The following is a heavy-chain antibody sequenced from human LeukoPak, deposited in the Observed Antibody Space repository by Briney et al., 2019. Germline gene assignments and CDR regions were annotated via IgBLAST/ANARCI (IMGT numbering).Heavy chain of an antibody. CDR1: GFTLSSYE. CDR3: AAIAAAGTTSFDY. J-gene: IGHJ4*02. CDR2: ISPGGSTI. V-gene: IGHV3-48*03. D-gene: IGHD6-13*01. Sequence: GGSLRLSCAASGFTLSSYEMNWVRQAPGKGLEWVSYISPGGSTIFYADSVKGRFTISRDNAKNSLYLQMSSLRAEDTAVYYCAAIAAAGTTSFDYWGQGTLVTVSS.